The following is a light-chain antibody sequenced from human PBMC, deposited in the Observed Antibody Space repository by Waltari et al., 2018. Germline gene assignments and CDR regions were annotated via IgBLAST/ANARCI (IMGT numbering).Light chain of an antibody. J-gene: IGLJ2*01. CDR3: ATRDEGPTVV. CDR1: ISNIGTHY. CDR2: LPH. V-gene: IGLV1-47*01. Sequence: QSVLTQPPSASGTPGQSVTISCSGSISNIGTHYVYWYQQLPGTAPKLLIYLPHQWPPGVPDLCSASKSGTSASLAISGLRFEDEADYYCATRDEGPTVVFGGGTKLTVL.